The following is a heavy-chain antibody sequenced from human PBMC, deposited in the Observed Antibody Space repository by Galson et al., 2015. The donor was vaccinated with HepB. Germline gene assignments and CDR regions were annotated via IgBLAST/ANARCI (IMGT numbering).Heavy chain of an antibody. V-gene: IGHV7-4-1*02. CDR1: GFTFTRYY. Sequence: SVKVSCKASGFTFTRYYMHWVRQAPGQGLEWMAWINTVTGNPTYAQDFTGRFVFSLDSSVSTAYLQINTLQAEDTAVYFCTRSGAGGNAFDFWGQGTMVTVSS. CDR2: INTVTGNP. D-gene: IGHD3-10*01. CDR3: TRSGAGGNAFDF. J-gene: IGHJ3*01.